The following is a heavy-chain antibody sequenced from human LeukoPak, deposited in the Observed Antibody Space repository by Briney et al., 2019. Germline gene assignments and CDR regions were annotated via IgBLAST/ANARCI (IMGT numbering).Heavy chain of an antibody. CDR1: GGSISSYY. V-gene: IGHV4-59*01. CDR3: ARAGGSGDAFDI. Sequence: SETLSLTCTVSGGSISSYYWSWIRQPPGKGLEWIGYIYYSGSTNYNPSLKSRVTISVDTSKNQFSLKLSSVTAADTAVYYCARAGGSGDAFDIRGQGTMVTVSS. CDR2: IYYSGST. J-gene: IGHJ3*02. D-gene: IGHD3-10*01.